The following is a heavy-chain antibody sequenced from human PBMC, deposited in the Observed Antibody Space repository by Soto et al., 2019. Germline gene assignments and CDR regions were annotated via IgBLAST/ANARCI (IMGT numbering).Heavy chain of an antibody. CDR2: ISYDGSNK. J-gene: IGHJ4*02. CDR1: GFSFSSYG. V-gene: IGHV3-30*18. D-gene: IGHD2-2*01. Sequence: GGSLRLSCAASGFSFSSYGMHWLRRAAGKGLEWVAVISYDGSNKYYADSVRGRFTISRDNSKNTLYLQMNSLRPEDTAVFYCAKERMEQYQLLPFFDYWGQGTLVTVSS. CDR3: AKERMEQYQLLPFFDY.